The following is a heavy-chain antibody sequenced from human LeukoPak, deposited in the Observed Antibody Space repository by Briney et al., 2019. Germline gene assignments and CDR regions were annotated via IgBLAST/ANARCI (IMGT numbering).Heavy chain of an antibody. CDR3: ARDLGGRSGSLDY. CDR1: GYTFTSYY. CDR2: INPSGVTT. D-gene: IGHD3-22*01. J-gene: IGHJ4*02. V-gene: IGHV1-46*01. Sequence: ASVEVSCKASGYTFTSYYMHWVRQAPGQGLEWMGIINPSGVTTIYAQKFQGRVTVTRDTSTSTVYMELSSLRSEDTAVYYCARDLGGRSGSLDYWGQGPLVTVSS.